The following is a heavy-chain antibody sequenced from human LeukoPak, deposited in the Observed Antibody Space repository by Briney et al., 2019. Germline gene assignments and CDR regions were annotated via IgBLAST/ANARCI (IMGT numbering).Heavy chain of an antibody. D-gene: IGHD3/OR15-3a*01. V-gene: IGHV3-74*01. Sequence: GGSLRLSCAASGFTFSIYWMHWVCQTPGEGLVWVSNMNSDGSITNYADSVKGRFTISRDNAKNTLYLQMNSLGVEDTGIYYCAKENESPDLWGQGTLVTVSS. J-gene: IGHJ4*02. CDR2: MNSDGSIT. CDR1: GFTFSIYW. CDR3: AKENESPDL.